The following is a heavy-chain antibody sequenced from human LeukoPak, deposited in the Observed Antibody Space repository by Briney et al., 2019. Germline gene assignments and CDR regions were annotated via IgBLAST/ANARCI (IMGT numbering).Heavy chain of an antibody. CDR1: GFTFSSYW. D-gene: IGHD1-26*01. V-gene: IGHV3-7*01. CDR3: ARESKISGIGY. Sequence: GGSLRLSCAASGFTFSSYWMSWVRQAPGEGLEGVANIKQDGSEKYYVDSVKGRFTISRDNAKNSLYLQMNSLRAEDTAVYYCARESKISGIGYWGQGTLVTVSS. CDR2: IKQDGSEK. J-gene: IGHJ4*02.